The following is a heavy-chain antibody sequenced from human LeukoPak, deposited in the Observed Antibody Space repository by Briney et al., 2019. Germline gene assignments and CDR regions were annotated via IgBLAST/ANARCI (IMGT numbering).Heavy chain of an antibody. D-gene: IGHD6-13*01. CDR1: GYSVRRNY. J-gene: IGHJ4*02. Sequence: RGSLRLSCAAPGYSVRRNYMSSVPHAPGEGLEWVSVISRDGNTNIADSVKGRFTIDRDNFKNTLYLQMNSLRAEDTAVYYCVRDFPSPSGYSSSWGFDYWGQGVLVTVSS. V-gene: IGHV3-66*01. CDR2: ISRDGNT. CDR3: VRDFPSPSGYSSSWGFDY.